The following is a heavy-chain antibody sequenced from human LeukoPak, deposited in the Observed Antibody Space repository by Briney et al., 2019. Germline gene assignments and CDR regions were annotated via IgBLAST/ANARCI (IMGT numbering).Heavy chain of an antibody. V-gene: IGHV3-30-3*01. CDR1: GFTFSSYA. D-gene: IGHD3-10*01. CDR2: ISYDGSNK. CDR3: ARDPYGSGSYSSDY. J-gene: IGHJ4*02. Sequence: GRSLRLSCAASGFTFSSYAMHWVRQAPGKGLEWVAVISYDGSNKYYADSVKGRFTISRDNSKNTLYLQMNSLRAEDTAVYYCARDPYGSGSYSSDYWGQGTLVTVSS.